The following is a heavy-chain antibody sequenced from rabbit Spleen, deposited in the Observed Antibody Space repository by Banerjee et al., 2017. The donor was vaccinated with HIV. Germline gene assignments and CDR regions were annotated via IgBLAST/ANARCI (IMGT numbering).Heavy chain of an antibody. J-gene: IGHJ4*01. CDR1: GLDFSSSYW. Sequence: QEQLEESGGDLVKPGASLTLTCRGSGLDFSSSYWICWVRQAPGKGLEWIACIDAGSRGVLHYASWAKGRFTVSKTSSTTVTLQMTSLTAADTATYFCARDLGSSGGYAIDLWGPGTLVTVS. CDR2: IDAGSRGVL. D-gene: IGHD1-1*01. V-gene: IGHV1S45*01. CDR3: ARDLGSSGGYAIDL.